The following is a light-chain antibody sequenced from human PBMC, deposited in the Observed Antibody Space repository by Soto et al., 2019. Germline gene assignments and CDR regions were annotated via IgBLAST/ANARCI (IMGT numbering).Light chain of an antibody. V-gene: IGKV1-12*01. CDR3: QQSSSFPPWT. Sequence: DIKMTRSPSVVSASVGDRVSITCRASQHIATWLTWYQKKPGRAPELLIYAATILQSGVPSRFSGSGFGTEFTLTISSLQPEYFATYYCQQSSSFPPWTFGQGTNVEI. CDR2: AAT. J-gene: IGKJ1*01. CDR1: QHIATW.